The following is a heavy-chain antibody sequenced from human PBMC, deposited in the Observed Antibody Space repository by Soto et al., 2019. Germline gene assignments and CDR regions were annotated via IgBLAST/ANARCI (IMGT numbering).Heavy chain of an antibody. CDR1: GYTFTSYA. V-gene: IGHV1-3*05. J-gene: IGHJ6*01. CDR2: INAGNGNT. CDR3: ARDPSYYGMDV. Sequence: QVQLVQSGAEEKKPGASVKVACKASGYTFTSYAMHWVRQAPGQRLEWMGWINAGNGNTKYSQKFQGRVTITRDTSASTAYMELSSLRSEDTAVYYCARDPSYYGMDVWGPGTTVTVSS.